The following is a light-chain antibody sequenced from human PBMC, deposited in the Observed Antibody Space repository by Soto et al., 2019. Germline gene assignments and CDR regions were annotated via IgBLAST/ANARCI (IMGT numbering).Light chain of an antibody. Sequence: QSVLTQPPSVSAAPGQQVTISCSGRSSNIGSHFVSWYQQLPGSAPKLLIYENTKRPSGIPDRFSGSKSGTSATLGITGLQTGDEADYYCGTWDNSLSGGVFGGGTKLTVL. CDR3: GTWDNSLSGGV. V-gene: IGLV1-51*02. CDR2: ENT. CDR1: SSNIGSHF. J-gene: IGLJ3*02.